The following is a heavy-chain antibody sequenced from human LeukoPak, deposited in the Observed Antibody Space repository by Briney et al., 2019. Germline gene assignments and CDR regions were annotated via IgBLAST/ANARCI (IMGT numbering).Heavy chain of an antibody. V-gene: IGHV4-61*02. CDR1: GGSISGGSYY. J-gene: IGHJ4*02. CDR2: IYTSGST. D-gene: IGHD3-22*01. CDR3: ARGSSYDSSGYQY. Sequence: PSETLSLTCTVSGGSISGGSYYWSWIRQPAGKGLEWIGRIYTSGSTNYNPSLKSRVTISVDTSKNQFSLKLSSVTAADTAVYYCARGSSYDSSGYQYWGQGTLVTVSS.